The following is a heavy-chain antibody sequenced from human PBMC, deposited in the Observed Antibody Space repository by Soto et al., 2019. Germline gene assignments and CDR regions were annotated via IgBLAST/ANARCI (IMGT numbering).Heavy chain of an antibody. CDR3: AKDERGTTLFDN. Sequence: HPGGSLRLSCTASGFTFSSHAMSWVRQAPGKGLEWVSAISGGGGSTYYADSVKGRFTISRDNSKNTLYLQMNSLRAEDTAAYYYAKDERGTTLFDNWGQGTLVTVSS. CDR2: ISGGGGST. CDR1: GFTFSSHA. D-gene: IGHD1-26*01. J-gene: IGHJ4*02. V-gene: IGHV3-23*01.